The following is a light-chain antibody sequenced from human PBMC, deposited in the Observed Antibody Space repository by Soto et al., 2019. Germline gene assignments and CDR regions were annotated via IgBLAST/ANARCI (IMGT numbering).Light chain of an antibody. J-gene: IGKJ4*01. CDR2: AAS. CDR1: QSISSY. V-gene: IGKV1-39*01. CDR3: QQSYSTPLT. Sequence: DIQMTQSPSSLSASVGDRVTITCRASQSISSYLNWYQQKPGKAPNLLIYAASSLQSGVPSRFSGSGSGTDFTLTNSSLQPEDFTTYYCQQSYSTPLTFGGGTKVEIK.